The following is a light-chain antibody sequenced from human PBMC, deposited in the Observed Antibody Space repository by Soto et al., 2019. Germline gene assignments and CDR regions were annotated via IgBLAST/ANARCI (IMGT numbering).Light chain of an antibody. CDR2: RAF. J-gene: IGKJ2*01. Sequence: EIVLTQSPGTLSLSPGETATLSCRASQSVARDLSWYQQKPGQAPRLLISRAFIGATGIPDRFSGSGSGTDFTLTINRLETEDSAVYYCQQHTISMYTFGQGTKVDIK. CDR3: QQHTISMYT. CDR1: QSVARD. V-gene: IGKV3-20*01.